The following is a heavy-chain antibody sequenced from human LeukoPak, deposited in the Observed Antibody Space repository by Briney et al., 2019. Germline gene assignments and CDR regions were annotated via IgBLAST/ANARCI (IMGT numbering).Heavy chain of an antibody. CDR3: ATHPFGSYFFDY. CDR1: GFTVSSNN. D-gene: IGHD1-26*01. J-gene: IGHJ4*02. CDR2: IYSGGST. V-gene: IGHV3-66*02. Sequence: GGSLRLSCAASGFTVSSNNMSWVRQAPGKGLEWVSVIYSGGSTYYADSVKGRFTISRDNSKNTLYLQMNSLRAEDTAVYYCATHPFGSYFFDYWGQGTLVTVSS.